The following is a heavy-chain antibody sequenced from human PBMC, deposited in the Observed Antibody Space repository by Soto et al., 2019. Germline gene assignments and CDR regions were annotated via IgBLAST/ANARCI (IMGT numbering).Heavy chain of an antibody. V-gene: IGHV3-30*04. CDR2: ITRDGYNK. Sequence: LRLSCAGSGFIFKNYALNWVRQAPGKGLEWVASITRDGYNKYYADSVKGRFTISRDNSRDTLSLQMTALTIEDSSVYYCTKSSGGSSSVGMDYWGQGTRVTVSS. CDR3: TKSSGGSSSVGMDY. J-gene: IGHJ4*02. D-gene: IGHD6-6*01. CDR1: GFIFKNYA.